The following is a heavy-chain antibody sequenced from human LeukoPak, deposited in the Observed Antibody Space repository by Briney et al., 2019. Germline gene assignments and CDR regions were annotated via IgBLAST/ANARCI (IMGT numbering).Heavy chain of an antibody. J-gene: IGHJ6*02. Sequence: ASVKVSCKASGYTFTSYYMHWVRQAPGQGLEWMGIINPSGGSTSYAQKFQGRVTMTRDTSTSTVYMELSSLRSEDTAVYYCARDRVALGDYYYGMDVWGQGTTVTVSS. V-gene: IGHV1-46*01. CDR1: GYTFTSYY. CDR2: INPSGGST. CDR3: ARDRVALGDYYYGMDV. D-gene: IGHD2-21*01.